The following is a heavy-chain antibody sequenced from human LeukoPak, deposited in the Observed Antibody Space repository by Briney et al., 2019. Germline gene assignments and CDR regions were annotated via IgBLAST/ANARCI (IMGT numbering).Heavy chain of an antibody. V-gene: IGHV3-66*01. CDR1: GFIVSSEY. CDR2: LYSGVST. CDR3: ARDRGGYGMDV. J-gene: IGHJ6*02. Sequence: GGSLRLSCTVSGFIVSSEYMSWVRQAPGKGLEWVSVLYSGVSTYYADSVKGTFTISRDNSKNPLYLQMNSLRAEDTAVYYCARDRGGYGMDVWGQGTTVTVSS. D-gene: IGHD3-10*01.